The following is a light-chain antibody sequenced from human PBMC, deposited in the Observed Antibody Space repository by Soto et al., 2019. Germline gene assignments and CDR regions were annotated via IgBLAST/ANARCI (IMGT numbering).Light chain of an antibody. V-gene: IGLV1-47*02. CDR2: NNN. J-gene: IGLJ3*02. CDR1: SSNIGSNY. Sequence: QAVVTQPPSASGTPGQRVTISCSGSSSNIGSNYVYWYQQLPGTAPKLLMFNNNQRPSGVPDRFSGSKSGTSASLAISGLRAEDEADYHCAAWDDSLSGQVFGGGTKLTVL. CDR3: AAWDDSLSGQV.